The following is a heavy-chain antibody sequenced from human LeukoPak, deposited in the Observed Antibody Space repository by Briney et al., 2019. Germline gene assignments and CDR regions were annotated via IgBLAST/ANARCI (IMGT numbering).Heavy chain of an antibody. J-gene: IGHJ4*02. D-gene: IGHD2-2*01. CDR2: IWYDGSNK. CDR3: ARGGVVVVPAAKLDY. CDR1: GFTFSSYG. V-gene: IGHV3-33*01. Sequence: GGSLRLSCAASGFTFSSYGMHWVRQAPGKGLEWVAVIWYDGSNKYYADSVKGRFTISRDNSKNTLYLQMNSLRAEDTAVYYCARGGVVVVPAAKLDYWGQGTLATVSS.